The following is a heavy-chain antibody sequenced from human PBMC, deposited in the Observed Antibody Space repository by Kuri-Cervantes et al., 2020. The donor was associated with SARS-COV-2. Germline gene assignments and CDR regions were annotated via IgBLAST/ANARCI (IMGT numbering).Heavy chain of an antibody. CDR1: GFTFSNAW. CDR3: TTDKGYSGSYFDWVDP. CDR2: IKSKTDGGTT. V-gene: IGHV3-15*01. Sequence: GGSLRLSCAASGFTFSNAWMSWVRQAPGKGLEWVGRIKSKTDGGTTDYAAPVKGRFTISRDDSKNTLYLQMNSLKTEDTAVYYCTTDKGYSGSYFDWVDPWGQGTLVTVSS. J-gene: IGHJ5*02. D-gene: IGHD1-26*01.